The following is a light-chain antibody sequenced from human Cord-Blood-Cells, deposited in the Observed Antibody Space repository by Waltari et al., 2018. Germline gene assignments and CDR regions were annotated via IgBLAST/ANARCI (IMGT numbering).Light chain of an antibody. CDR3: QQYGSSPQT. J-gene: IGKJ1*01. CDR1: QSVSSSY. V-gene: IGKV3-20*01. Sequence: EIVLTQSPGTLSLSPGESATLCCMASQSVSSSYLAWYQQKPGQAPRLLIYGPSSRATRIPDRFSGSGSEADFTLTISRLEPEDFAVYYCQQYGSSPQTFGQGTTV. CDR2: GPS.